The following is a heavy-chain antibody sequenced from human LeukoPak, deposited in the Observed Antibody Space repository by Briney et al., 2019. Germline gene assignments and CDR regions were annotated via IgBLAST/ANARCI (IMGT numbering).Heavy chain of an antibody. Sequence: GGSLRLSCAASGFTFSSFAMSWVRQAPGKGLEWVSTISGRGGSTYYADSVKGRFTISRDNSKNTLYLQMNSLRAEDTAVYYCARNRRDSSGWYRWLDPWGQGTLVTVSS. D-gene: IGHD6-19*01. CDR3: ARNRRDSSGWYRWLDP. CDR1: GFTFSSFA. V-gene: IGHV3-23*01. J-gene: IGHJ5*02. CDR2: ISGRGGST.